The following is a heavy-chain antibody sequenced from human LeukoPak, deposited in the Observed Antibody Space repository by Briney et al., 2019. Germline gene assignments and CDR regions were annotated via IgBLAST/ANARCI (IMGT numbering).Heavy chain of an antibody. Sequence: GASVKVSCKASGYTFTSYDINWMRQATGDGLEWMGWMNPNSGNTGYAQKFQGRVTMTRNTSISTAYMELGRLRSEDTAVYYCARGWQYSSSWPPRYRDNNWFDPWGQGTLLTVSS. V-gene: IGHV1-8*01. CDR2: MNPNSGNT. J-gene: IGHJ5*02. CDR3: ARGWQYSSSWPPRYRDNNWFDP. D-gene: IGHD6-13*01. CDR1: GYTFTSYD.